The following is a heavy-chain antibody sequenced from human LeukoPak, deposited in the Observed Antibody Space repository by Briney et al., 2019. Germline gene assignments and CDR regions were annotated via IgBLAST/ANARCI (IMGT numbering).Heavy chain of an antibody. J-gene: IGHJ5*02. D-gene: IGHD6-19*01. CDR2: IQYDGSNK. Sequence: PGGSLRLSCAASGFIFSSYGMHWVRQVPGKGLEWVTFIQYDGSNKYYADSVKGRFTISRDNSKNTMYLQMNSLRAEDTAVYYCAKHEGAVAGTFWSDPWGQGTLVTVSS. CDR1: GFIFSSYG. V-gene: IGHV3-30*02. CDR3: AKHEGAVAGTFWSDP.